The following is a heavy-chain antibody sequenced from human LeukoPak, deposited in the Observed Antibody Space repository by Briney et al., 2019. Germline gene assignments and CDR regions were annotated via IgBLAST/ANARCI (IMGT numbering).Heavy chain of an antibody. Sequence: SETLSLTCTVSGGSISSYYWSWIRQPAGKGLGWIGRIYTSGSTNYNPSLKSRVTMSVDTSKNQFSLKLSSVTAADTAVYYCARGWAAAWGYYYYYMDVWGKGTTVTISS. V-gene: IGHV4-4*07. D-gene: IGHD6-13*01. J-gene: IGHJ6*03. CDR1: GGSISSYY. CDR3: ARGWAAAWGYYYYYMDV. CDR2: IYTSGST.